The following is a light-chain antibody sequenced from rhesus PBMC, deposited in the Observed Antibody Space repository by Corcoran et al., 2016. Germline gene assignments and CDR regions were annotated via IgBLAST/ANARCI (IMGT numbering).Light chain of an antibody. CDR2: MAS. CDR3: QQHDNSPFT. J-gene: IGKJ3*01. V-gene: IGKV1-69*01. Sequence: DIQMTQSPSSLSASVGDTVTITCLASQGISSFLTWFQQKPGKAPIRLLYMASNLEKGVPSRFRGSGSGKDFTLTISSLQPEDIATYYCQQHDNSPFTFGPGTKLDIK. CDR1: QGISSF.